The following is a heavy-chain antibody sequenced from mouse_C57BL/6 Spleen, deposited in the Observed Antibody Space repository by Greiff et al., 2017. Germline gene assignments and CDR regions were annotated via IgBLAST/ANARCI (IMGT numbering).Heavy chain of an antibody. CDR3: ARRGYLDY. CDR2: IDPSDSET. D-gene: IGHD3-1*01. CDR1: GYSFTSYW. V-gene: IGHV1-52*01. Sequence: VQLQQPGAELVRPGSSVSLSCTASGYSFTSYWLHWVKQRPIQGLEWIGNIDPSDSETHYNQKFKDKATLTVDKSSSTAYMQLSSLTYEDSAVYYCARRGYLDYWGQGTTLTVSS. J-gene: IGHJ2*01.